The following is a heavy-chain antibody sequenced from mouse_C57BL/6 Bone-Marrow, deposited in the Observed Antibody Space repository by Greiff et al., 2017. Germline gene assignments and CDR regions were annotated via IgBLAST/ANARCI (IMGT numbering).Heavy chain of an antibody. Sequence: EVQLQQSGTVLARPGASVKMSCKTSGYTFTSYWMHWVKQRPGQGLEWIGAIYPGNSDTSYNQKFKGKAKLTAVTSASTAYMELSSLTNEDSAVYYCTRRRSLTLYYFDYWGQGTTLTVSS. CDR1: GYTFTSYW. CDR3: TRRRSLTLYYFDY. D-gene: IGHD4-1*01. CDR2: IYPGNSDT. V-gene: IGHV1-5*01. J-gene: IGHJ2*01.